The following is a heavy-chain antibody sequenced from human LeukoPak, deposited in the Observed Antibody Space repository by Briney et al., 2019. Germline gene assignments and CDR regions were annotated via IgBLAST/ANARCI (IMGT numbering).Heavy chain of an antibody. CDR3: ARHDRYYDSSGYYYTYFDY. Sequence: SETLSLTCTVSDGSISSSSYYWGWVRQPPGEGLEWIGSIYYSGSTYYNPSLKSRVTISVDTSKNQFSLKLSSVTAADTAVYYCARHDRYYDSSGYYYTYFDYWGQGTLVTVSS. D-gene: IGHD3-22*01. V-gene: IGHV4-39*01. CDR1: DGSISSSSYY. CDR2: IYYSGST. J-gene: IGHJ4*02.